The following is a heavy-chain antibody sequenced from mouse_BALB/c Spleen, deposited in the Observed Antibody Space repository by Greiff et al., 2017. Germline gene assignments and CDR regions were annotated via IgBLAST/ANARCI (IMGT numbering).Heavy chain of an antibody. CDR3: ARGGVYYGSSYWYFDV. CDR1: GFTFSDYY. J-gene: IGHJ1*01. Sequence: VQLVESGGGLVKPGGSLKLSCAASGFTFSDYYMYWVRQTPEKRLEWVATISDGGSYTYYPDSVKGRFTISRDNAKNNLYLQMSSLKSEDTAMYYCARGGVYYGSSYWYFDVWGAGTTVTVSS. CDR2: ISDGGSYT. V-gene: IGHV5-4*02. D-gene: IGHD1-1*01.